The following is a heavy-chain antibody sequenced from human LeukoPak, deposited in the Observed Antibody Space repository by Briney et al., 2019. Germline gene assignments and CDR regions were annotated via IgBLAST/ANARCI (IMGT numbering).Heavy chain of an antibody. Sequence: SETLSLTCTVSGYSISSGYYWGWIRQPPGKGLEWIGEINHSGSTNYNPSLKSRVTISVDTSKNQFSLKLSSVTAADTAVYYCARVRGYSGYDFRWRFRLHFDYWGQGTLVTVSS. J-gene: IGHJ4*02. CDR1: GYSISSGYY. CDR2: INHSGST. V-gene: IGHV4-38-2*02. D-gene: IGHD5-12*01. CDR3: ARVRGYSGYDFRWRFRLHFDY.